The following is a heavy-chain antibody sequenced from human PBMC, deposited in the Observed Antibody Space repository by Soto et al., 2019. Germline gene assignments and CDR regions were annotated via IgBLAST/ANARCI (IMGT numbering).Heavy chain of an antibody. D-gene: IGHD2-15*01. J-gene: IGHJ3*02. CDR2: IKQDGSEK. CDR3: ARARCCSGGSLYDQCSWADAFDI. V-gene: IGHV3-7*01. Sequence: EVQLVESGGGLVQPGGSLRLSCAASGFTFSSYWMSWVRQAPGKGLEWVANIKQDGSEKYYVDSVKGRFTISRDNAKNSLYLQLNRLRAEDAAVYYCARARCCSGGSLYDQCSWADAFDILGQGTMVTVSS. CDR1: GFTFSSYW.